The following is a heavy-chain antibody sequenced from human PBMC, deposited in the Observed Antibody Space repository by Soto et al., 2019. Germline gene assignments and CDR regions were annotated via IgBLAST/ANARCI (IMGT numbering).Heavy chain of an antibody. J-gene: IGHJ5*02. D-gene: IGHD3-10*01. Sequence: QVQLVQSGAEVKKPGSSVKVSCKSSGGTFSTYGFFWVRQAPGQGLEWMGGIIPIFGTTNYAQKFQDIVTLTADVSTSTVAMEVTSLTSGDSAGEDGARGVVGVFFSPVRVDPWGQGALVTVSS. V-gene: IGHV1-69*01. CDR3: ARGVVGVFFSPVRVDP. CDR1: GGTFSTYG. CDR2: IIPIFGTT.